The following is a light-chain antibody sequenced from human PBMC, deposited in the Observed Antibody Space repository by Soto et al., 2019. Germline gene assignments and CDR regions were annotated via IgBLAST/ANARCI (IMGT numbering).Light chain of an antibody. CDR2: GAS. Sequence: EIVLTQSPGTLSLSPGERATLSCRASQSVTSNYLAWYQQKPGQAPRLLIYGASNRAAGIPARFSGSGSGRQFTLTISSLQSQDFAVYYCQQYYKWPLTFGGGTKVDIK. J-gene: IGKJ4*01. V-gene: IGKV3D-15*01. CDR1: QSVTSN. CDR3: QQYYKWPLT.